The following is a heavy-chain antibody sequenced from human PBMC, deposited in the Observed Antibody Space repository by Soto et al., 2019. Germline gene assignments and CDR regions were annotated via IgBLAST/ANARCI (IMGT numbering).Heavy chain of an antibody. D-gene: IGHD3-22*01. J-gene: IGHJ4*02. V-gene: IGHV3-30*18. Sequence: GGSLRLSCAASGFTFSSYGMHWVRQAPGKGLEWVAVISYDGSNKYYADSVKGRFTISRDNSKNTLYLQMNSLRAEDTAVYYCAKDIYDSSGYRIEYYFDYWGQGTLVTVSS. CDR3: AKDIYDSSGYRIEYYFDY. CDR1: GFTFSSYG. CDR2: ISYDGSNK.